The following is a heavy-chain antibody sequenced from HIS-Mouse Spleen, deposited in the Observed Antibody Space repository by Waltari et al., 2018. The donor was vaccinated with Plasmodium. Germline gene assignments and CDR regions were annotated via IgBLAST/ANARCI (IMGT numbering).Heavy chain of an antibody. CDR1: GFTFSSYW. Sequence: EVQLVESGGGLVQPGGSLRLSCAASGFTFSSYWRSWVRQAPGEGLGWVAKKKEDGSEKYYVDSMKGRFTISRDNAKNSLYLQMNSLRAEDTAVYYCASSWYWYFDLWGRGTLVTVSS. J-gene: IGHJ2*01. V-gene: IGHV3-7*01. D-gene: IGHD6-13*01. CDR2: KKEDGSEK. CDR3: ASSWYWYFDL.